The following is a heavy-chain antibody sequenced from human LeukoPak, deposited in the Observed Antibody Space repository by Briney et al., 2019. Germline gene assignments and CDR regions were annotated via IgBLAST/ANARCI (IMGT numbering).Heavy chain of an antibody. D-gene: IGHD3-22*01. CDR2: IKPNSVIT. CDR1: GYTFIGYC. Sequence: ASVKVSCKASGYTFIGYCIHWVRQAPGQGLEWMGRIKPNSVITKYAQKFQGRVTMTRDTSISTAYMELSRLRSDDTAVYYCARSRLGGYDSDNYLYYFDYWGQGTLVTVSS. J-gene: IGHJ4*02. V-gene: IGHV1-2*06. CDR3: ARSRLGGYDSDNYLYYFDY.